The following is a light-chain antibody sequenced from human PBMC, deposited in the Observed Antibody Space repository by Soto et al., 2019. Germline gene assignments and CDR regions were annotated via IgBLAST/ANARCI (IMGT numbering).Light chain of an antibody. CDR2: GAS. CDR1: QSVSSNY. Sequence: EIVLTQSPGPLSLSPGERATLSCRASQSVSSNYLAWYQQKPGQAPRLLIYGASSRATGIPDRFSGSGSGTDCTLTISRLAPEDVAVYYCQQYGSSPETFGQGTKVDIK. J-gene: IGKJ1*01. CDR3: QQYGSSPET. V-gene: IGKV3-20*01.